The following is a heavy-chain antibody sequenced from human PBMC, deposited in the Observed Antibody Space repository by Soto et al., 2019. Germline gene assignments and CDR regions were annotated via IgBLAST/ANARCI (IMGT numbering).Heavy chain of an antibody. V-gene: IGHV3-48*01. Sequence: GGSLRLSCAASGFTFSKYSMNWVRQAPGKGLEWVSYISDSSDSMYYADSVKGRFTISRDNAKNSLYLQMNNLRAEDTAVYYLARNPPIGPQFDYGGQGTLVTVPP. CDR1: GFTFSKYS. CDR2: ISDSSDSM. J-gene: IGHJ4*02. CDR3: ARNPPIGPQFDY.